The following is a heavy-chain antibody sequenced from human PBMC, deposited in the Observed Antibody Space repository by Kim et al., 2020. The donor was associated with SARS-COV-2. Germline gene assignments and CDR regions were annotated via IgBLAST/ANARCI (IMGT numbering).Heavy chain of an antibody. D-gene: IGHD3-3*01. CDR2: IYYSGST. CDR3: ARHPTIRQWLLYDY. V-gene: IGHV4-39*01. Sequence: SETLSLTCTVSGGSISSSSYYWGWIRQPPGKGLEWIGSIYYSGSTYYNPSLKSRVTISVDTSKNQFSLKLSSVTAADTAVYYCARHPTIRQWLLYDYWGQGTLVTVSS. CDR1: GGSISSSSYY. J-gene: IGHJ4*02.